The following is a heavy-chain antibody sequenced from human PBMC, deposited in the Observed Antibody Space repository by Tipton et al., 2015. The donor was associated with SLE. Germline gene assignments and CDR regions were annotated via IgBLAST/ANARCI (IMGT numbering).Heavy chain of an antibody. V-gene: IGHV4-59*11. CDR2: FYYSGST. CDR3: ARDLRSMTTVTRGFDL. Sequence: TLSLTCTVSGGSISSHYWSWIRQPPGKGLEWIGYFYYSGSTNYNPSLKSRVTISVDTSKNQFSLKLSSVTAADTAVYYCARDLRSMTTVTRGFDLWGRGTLVTVSS. CDR1: GGSISSHY. D-gene: IGHD4-17*01. J-gene: IGHJ2*01.